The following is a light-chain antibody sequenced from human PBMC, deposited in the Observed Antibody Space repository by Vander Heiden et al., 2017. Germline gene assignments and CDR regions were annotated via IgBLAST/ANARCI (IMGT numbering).Light chain of an antibody. J-gene: IGLJ3*02. Sequence: QSVLTQPPSVSGAPGQRVTVSCIESSSNVGAGYHVHLYQQLPGTAPKRLIYGNVNRPSGVPDRFSGSRSGTSASLAITGLQPDDEADYFCQSYDRSLGGWVFGGGTKLTVL. CDR1: SSNVGAGYH. CDR2: GNV. CDR3: QSYDRSLGGWV. V-gene: IGLV1-40*01.